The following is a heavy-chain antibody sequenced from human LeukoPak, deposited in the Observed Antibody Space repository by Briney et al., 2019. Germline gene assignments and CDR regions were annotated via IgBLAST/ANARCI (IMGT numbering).Heavy chain of an antibody. Sequence: PGRSLTLSCAASGFTFSGYGMHWVRQAPGKGLEWVTFISPDGSKKYYAASVKGRFTVSRDNSKNTLYLQMNSLRVEDTAVYYCANEWMNDAFDIWGQGTMVTVSS. J-gene: IGHJ3*02. D-gene: IGHD5-12*01. CDR1: GFTFSGYG. CDR3: ANEWMNDAFDI. V-gene: IGHV3-30*18. CDR2: ISPDGSKK.